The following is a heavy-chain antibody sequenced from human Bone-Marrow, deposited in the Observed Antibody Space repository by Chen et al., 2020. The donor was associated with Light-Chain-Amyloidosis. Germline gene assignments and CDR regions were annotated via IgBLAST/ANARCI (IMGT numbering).Heavy chain of an antibody. J-gene: IGHJ5*02. CDR2: INHSGST. Sequence: QVQLQQWGAGLLKPSETLSLTCAVYGGSFSGYYWSWIRQPPGKGLEWIGEINHSGSTNYNPSLKSRVTISVDKSKNQFALRMISVTAADTAVYYCARYEPHFSDSIISGYTAWGQGTSVTVSS. D-gene: IGHD5-12*01. CDR1: GGSFSGYY. CDR3: ARYEPHFSDSIISGYTA. V-gene: IGHV4-34*01.